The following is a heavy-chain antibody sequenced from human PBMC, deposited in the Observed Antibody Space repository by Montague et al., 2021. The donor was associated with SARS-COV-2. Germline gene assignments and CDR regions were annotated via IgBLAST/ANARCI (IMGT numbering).Heavy chain of an antibody. V-gene: IGHV6-1*01. CDR2: PLYKNEKNY. CDR1: GDSVARNRRT. J-gene: IGHJ6*02. Sequence: CAISGDSVARNRRTWKWHRPSPPTRFEFLCRPLYKNEKNYHYADSVKSRITIDPDTSKNQVSLQLRSVTPEDTAVYFCARVRHLGRGRDVWGQGTTVTVSS. D-gene: IGHD7-27*01. CDR3: ARVRHLGRGRDV.